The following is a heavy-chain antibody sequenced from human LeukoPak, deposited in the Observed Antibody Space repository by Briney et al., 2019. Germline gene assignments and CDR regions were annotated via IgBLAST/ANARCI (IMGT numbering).Heavy chain of an antibody. V-gene: IGHV4-34*01. CDR3: ARGYSWAWGFDP. CDR2: INHSGST. Sequence: SETLCLTCAVHGGSFSGYYWSWIRQPPGKGLGWSGEINHSGSTNYNPSLTSRVTISVDTSTKQFSLKLSSVSAADTAVYYCARGYSWAWGFDPWGQGTLVTVSS. D-gene: IGHD2-15*01. J-gene: IGHJ5*02. CDR1: GGSFSGYY.